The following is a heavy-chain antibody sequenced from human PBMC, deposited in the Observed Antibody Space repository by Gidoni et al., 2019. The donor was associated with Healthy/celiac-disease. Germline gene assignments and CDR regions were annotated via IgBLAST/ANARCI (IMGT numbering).Heavy chain of an antibody. CDR3: ARSRRYSSAFGMDV. Sequence: QVQLQESGPGLVKPSSTLSLTCPVSGGSISSYYWSWIRQPPGKGLEWIGYIYYSGSTNYNPSLKSRVTISEDTSKNQCPLKLSSVTAADTAVYYCARSRRYSSAFGMDVWGQGTTVTVSS. CDR1: GGSISSYY. CDR2: IYYSGST. J-gene: IGHJ6*02. D-gene: IGHD6-25*01. V-gene: IGHV4-59*01.